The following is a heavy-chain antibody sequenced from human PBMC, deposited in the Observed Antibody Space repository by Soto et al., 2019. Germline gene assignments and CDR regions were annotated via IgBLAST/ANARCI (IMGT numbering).Heavy chain of an antibody. Sequence: ASVTVSCKASGYTFTSYALSWVRHAPGQGLEWMGWISTYNGNTNYAQNLQGRVTMTTDISTNTAYMELRSLRSDDTAVYYCARVVGGIPVAGSWNWGDPGG. CDR2: ISTYNGNT. D-gene: IGHD6-19*01. J-gene: IGHJ5*02. CDR3: ARVVGGIPVAGSWNWGDP. CDR1: GYTFTSYA. V-gene: IGHV1-18*04.